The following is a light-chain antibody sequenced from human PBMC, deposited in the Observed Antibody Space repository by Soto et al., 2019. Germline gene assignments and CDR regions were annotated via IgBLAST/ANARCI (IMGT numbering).Light chain of an antibody. CDR1: QSISNH. V-gene: IGKV1-39*01. CDR3: QQSYSSPPT. Sequence: DIQMTQSPSSLSASVEDRVIITCRASQSISNHLNWYQQKPGKAXKLLIFAASSLQSGVPSRFSGSRSGPDLTITISSLQPEDFETYYCQQSYSSPPTFGQGTKVDIK. J-gene: IGKJ1*01. CDR2: AAS.